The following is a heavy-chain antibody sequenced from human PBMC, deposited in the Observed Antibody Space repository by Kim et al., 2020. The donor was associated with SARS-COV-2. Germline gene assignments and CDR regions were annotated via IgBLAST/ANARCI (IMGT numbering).Heavy chain of an antibody. V-gene: IGHV4-59*01. CDR3: ARDLGVDTAMVFDY. D-gene: IGHD5-18*01. J-gene: IGHJ4*02. Sequence: NPTLKSRVTISVDTSKNQFSLKLSSVTAADTAVYYCARDLGVDTAMVFDYWGQGTLVTVSS.